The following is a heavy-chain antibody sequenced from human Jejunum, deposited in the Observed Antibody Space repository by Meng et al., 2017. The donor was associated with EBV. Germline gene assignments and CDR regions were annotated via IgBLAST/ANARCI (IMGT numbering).Heavy chain of an antibody. CDR1: WFIVSNSY. Sequence: QLVDVGGGLIRAGGSLRLSCAASWFIVSNSYFSWVRQAPGKGLEWVSVIYSDSTTHYADSVKGRFTMSRDNSKSTLFLQMDSLRAEDTAIYYCAKRETSGWYDLWGQGTLVTVSS. V-gene: IGHV3-53*01. CDR3: AKRETSGWYDL. D-gene: IGHD6-19*01. CDR2: IYSDSTT. J-gene: IGHJ5*01.